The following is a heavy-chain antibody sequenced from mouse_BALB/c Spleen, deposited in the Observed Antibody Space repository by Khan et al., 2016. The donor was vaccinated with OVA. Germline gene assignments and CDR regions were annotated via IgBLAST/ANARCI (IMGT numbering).Heavy chain of an antibody. V-gene: IGHV3-2*02. CDR1: GYSITSGYG. CDR2: ISYSGST. CDR3: DRTARIKY. Sequence: EAHLQESGPGLVKPSQSLSHTCTVTGYSITSGYGWNWIRHFPGNKLEWMGYISYSGSTNYHPSLKSRISITRDTSKNQFFLQLNSGTTEDTATYYCDRTARIKYWGQGTTLTVSS. D-gene: IGHD1-2*01. J-gene: IGHJ2*01.